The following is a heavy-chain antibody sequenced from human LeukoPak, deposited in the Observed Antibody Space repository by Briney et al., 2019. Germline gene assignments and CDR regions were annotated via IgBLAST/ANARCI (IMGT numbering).Heavy chain of an antibody. CDR2: IKQDGSEK. CDR1: GLTFSSYW. Sequence: GGSLRLSCAASGLTFSSYWMSWVRQAPGKGLEWVANIKQDGSEKYYVDSVKGRFTISRDNAKNSLYLQMNSLRAEDTAVYYCARERWELLLESWGQGTLVTVSS. V-gene: IGHV3-7*01. D-gene: IGHD1-26*01. J-gene: IGHJ4*02. CDR3: ARERWELLLES.